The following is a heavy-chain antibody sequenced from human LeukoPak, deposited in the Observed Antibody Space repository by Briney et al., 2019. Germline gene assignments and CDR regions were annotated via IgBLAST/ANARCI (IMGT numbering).Heavy chain of an antibody. J-gene: IGHJ4*02. D-gene: IGHD5-12*01. CDR1: GYTFTGYY. Sequence: ASVKVSCKASGYTFTGYYMHWVRQAPGQGLEWMGWIIPYSGGTNYAQKFQGRVTMTRDTSISTAYMELSRLRSDDTAVYYCARDRYSGYGAFDYWGQGTLVTVSS. CDR3: ARDRYSGYGAFDY. V-gene: IGHV1-2*02. CDR2: IIPYSGGT.